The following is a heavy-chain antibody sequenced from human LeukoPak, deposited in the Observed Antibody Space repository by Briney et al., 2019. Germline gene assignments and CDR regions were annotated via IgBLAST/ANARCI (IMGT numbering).Heavy chain of an antibody. Sequence: GGSLRLSCAASGLTFSSYSMNWVRQAPGKGLEWVSSISSSSNYIYYADSVKGRFTISRDNAKNSLYLQMNSLRAEDTAVYYCAKDKIGLRFLEWSYLFDYWGQGTLVTVSS. CDR2: ISSSSNYI. CDR1: GLTFSSYS. V-gene: IGHV3-21*04. CDR3: AKDKIGLRFLEWSYLFDY. J-gene: IGHJ4*02. D-gene: IGHD3-3*01.